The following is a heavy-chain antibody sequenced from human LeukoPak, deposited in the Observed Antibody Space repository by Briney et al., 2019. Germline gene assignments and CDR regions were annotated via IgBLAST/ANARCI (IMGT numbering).Heavy chain of an antibody. Sequence: GASVKVSCKASGYTFTGYYMHWVRQAPGQGLEWMGWIIPIFGTANYAQKFQGRVTITADESTSTAYMELSSLRSEDTAVYYCARGAYYDILTGYLDYWGQGTLVTVSS. CDR1: GYTFTGYY. CDR3: ARGAYYDILTGYLDY. D-gene: IGHD3-9*01. CDR2: IIPIFGTA. V-gene: IGHV1-69*13. J-gene: IGHJ4*02.